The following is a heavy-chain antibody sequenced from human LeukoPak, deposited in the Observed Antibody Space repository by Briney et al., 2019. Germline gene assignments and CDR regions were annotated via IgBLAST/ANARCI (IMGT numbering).Heavy chain of an antibody. D-gene: IGHD3-3*01. Sequence: SQTLSLTCAISGDSVSSNSAAWHWIRQSPSRGLEWLGRTYYRSKWFNDYALSVKSRITINPDTSKNQFSLQLNSVTPEDTAVYYCAREPEGLMRFYYFDYWGQGTLVTVSS. CDR1: GDSVSSNSAA. CDR3: AREPEGLMRFYYFDY. J-gene: IGHJ4*02. V-gene: IGHV6-1*01. CDR2: TYYRSKWFN.